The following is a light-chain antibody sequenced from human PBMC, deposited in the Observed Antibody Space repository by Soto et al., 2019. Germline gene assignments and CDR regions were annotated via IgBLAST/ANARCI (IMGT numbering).Light chain of an antibody. CDR1: QSVSSSY. J-gene: IGKJ1*01. V-gene: IGKV3-20*01. CDR2: GAS. Sequence: ETMMTQSPVTLSVSPGERATLSCRASQSVSSSYLAWYQQKPGQAPRLLIYGASSRATGIPDRFSGSGSGTDFTLTISRLEPEDFAVYYCQQYGSSPRTFGQGTMVDIK. CDR3: QQYGSSPRT.